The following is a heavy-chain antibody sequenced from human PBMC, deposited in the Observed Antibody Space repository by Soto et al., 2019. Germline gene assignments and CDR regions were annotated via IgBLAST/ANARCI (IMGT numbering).Heavy chain of an antibody. CDR3: ARGATPGYSYGPDYYYGMDV. J-gene: IGHJ6*02. CDR2: IIPILGIA. CDR1: GGTFSSYT. D-gene: IGHD5-18*01. Sequence: QVQLVQSGAEVKKPGSSVKVSCKASGGTFSSYTISWVRQAPGQGLEWMGRIIPILGIANYAQKFQGRVTITADKSTSTAYMELSSLRSEDTAVYYCARGATPGYSYGPDYYYGMDVWGQGTTVTVSS. V-gene: IGHV1-69*02.